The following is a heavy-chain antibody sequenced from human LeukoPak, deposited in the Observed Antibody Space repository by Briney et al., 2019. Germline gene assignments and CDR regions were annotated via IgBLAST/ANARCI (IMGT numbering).Heavy chain of an antibody. CDR2: MSFDGRTQ. CDR3: AKDWGYYDTSGYYFDY. Sequence: GGSLRLSCEASGFSFSYYAMHWVRQAPGKGLEWVAVMSFDGRTQYYVDSVKGRFTISRDHSKNTLYLQMNSLTPADTAVYYCAKDWGYYDTSGYYFDYWGQGTLVTVSS. V-gene: IGHV3-30*18. D-gene: IGHD3-22*01. CDR1: GFSFSYYA. J-gene: IGHJ4*02.